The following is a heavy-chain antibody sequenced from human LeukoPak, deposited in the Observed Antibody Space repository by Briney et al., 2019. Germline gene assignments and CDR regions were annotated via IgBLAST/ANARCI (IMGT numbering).Heavy chain of an antibody. CDR3: AKDWSCDY. CDR1: GFTFSNSA. CDR2: ISGSGDKI. V-gene: IGHV3-23*01. Sequence: GGSLRLSCAASGFTFSNSAMTWVRQAPGKGLEWVSAISGSGDKIHYADSVKGRFTFSRDNSKNTLYLQMNSLRVEDTAIYYCAKDWSCDYWGQGTLITVSS. J-gene: IGHJ4*02. D-gene: IGHD1-26*01.